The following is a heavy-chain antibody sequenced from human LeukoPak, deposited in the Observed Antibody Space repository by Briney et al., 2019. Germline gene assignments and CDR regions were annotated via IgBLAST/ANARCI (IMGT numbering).Heavy chain of an antibody. CDR1: GYTFTDHY. V-gene: IGHV1-2*02. J-gene: IGHJ2*01. CDR2: INPNSGGT. Sequence: ASVKVSCKASGYTFTDHYMHWVRQAPGQGLEWMGWINPNSGGTNYAQKFQGGVTMTRDTSISTAYMELSRLRSDDTAVYHCARVGWAGTGYDSSAYVNWYFDLWGRGTLVTVSS. D-gene: IGHD3-22*01. CDR3: ARVGWAGTGYDSSAYVNWYFDL.